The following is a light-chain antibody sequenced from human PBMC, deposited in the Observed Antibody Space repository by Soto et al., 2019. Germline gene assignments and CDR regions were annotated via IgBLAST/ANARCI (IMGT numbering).Light chain of an antibody. J-gene: IGLJ1*01. CDR3: ESYAGSNTYV. V-gene: IGLV2-8*01. CDR2: EVV. Sequence: QSALTQPPSASGSPGQSVTISCTGTRNDIGAYEFVSWYQHHPGKAPKLIIYEVVQRPSGVPDRFSGSKSGNTASLTVSGLQAADEADYYCESYAGSNTYVFGTGTKLTVL. CDR1: RNDIGAYEF.